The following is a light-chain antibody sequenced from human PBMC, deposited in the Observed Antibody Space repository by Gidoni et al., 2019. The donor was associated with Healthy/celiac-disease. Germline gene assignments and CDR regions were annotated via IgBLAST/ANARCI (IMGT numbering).Light chain of an antibody. CDR2: EVS. Sequence: SALTQPASVSRPPVQSITISCTGTSSDVGGYNYVSWYHQHPGKAPKLMIYEVSNRPSGVSNRFSGSKSGNTASLTISGLQAEDEADYYCSSYTSSSGVFGGGTKLTVL. J-gene: IGLJ3*02. CDR1: SSDVGGYNY. V-gene: IGLV2-14*01. CDR3: SSYTSSSGV.